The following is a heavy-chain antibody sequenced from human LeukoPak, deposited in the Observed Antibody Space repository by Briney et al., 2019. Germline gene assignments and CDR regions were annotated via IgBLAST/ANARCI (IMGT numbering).Heavy chain of an antibody. J-gene: IGHJ4*02. CDR1: VYTFTGYY. V-gene: IGHV1-2*02. CDR3: ARLRDDILTGYFDY. Sequence: ASVKVSCTASVYTFTGYYMHWVRQAPGQGLEWMGWINPNSGGTNYAQKCQGRVTMTRDTSISTAYMELSRLRSEDTAVYYCARLRDDILTGYFDYWGQGTLVTVSS. CDR2: INPNSGGT. D-gene: IGHD3-9*01.